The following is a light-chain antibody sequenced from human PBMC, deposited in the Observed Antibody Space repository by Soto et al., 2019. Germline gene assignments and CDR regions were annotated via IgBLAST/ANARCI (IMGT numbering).Light chain of an antibody. Sequence: EIVLTQSPGTLSLSPGERATLSCRASQSVSNNYLAWYQQKPGQAPRLLIYGASNRATGIPDRFSGSGSGTHFTLTVSSLQPEDFATYYCQQLFIYPPTFGPGTKVDIK. CDR1: QSVSNNY. CDR3: QQLFIYPPT. V-gene: IGKV3-20*01. J-gene: IGKJ3*01. CDR2: GAS.